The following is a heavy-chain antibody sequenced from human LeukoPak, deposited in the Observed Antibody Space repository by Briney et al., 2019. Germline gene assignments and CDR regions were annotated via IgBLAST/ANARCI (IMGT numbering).Heavy chain of an antibody. CDR1: GFTFSDYV. J-gene: IGHJ4*02. D-gene: IGHD1-1*01. CDR2: IGTAGDT. V-gene: IGHV3-13*01. CDR3: ARVAKERVGGVYYFDY. Sequence: GGSLRLSCAASGFTFSDYVMHWVRQATGKGLEWVSAIGTAGDTYYTGSVKGRFTISRESAKNSLYLQMNSLRAGDTAVYYCARVAKERVGGVYYFDYWGQGTLVTVSS.